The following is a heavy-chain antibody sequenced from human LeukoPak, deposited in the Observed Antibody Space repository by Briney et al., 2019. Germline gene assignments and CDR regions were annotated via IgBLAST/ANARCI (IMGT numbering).Heavy chain of an antibody. CDR1: GGSISSGDYY. CDR2: IYYSGST. Sequence: TSETLPLTCTVSGGSISSGDYYWSWIRQPPGKGLEWIGYIYYSGSTYYNPSLKSRVTISVDTSKNQFSLKLSSVTAADTAVYYCASNFWSGYYVLDYWGQGTLVTVSS. J-gene: IGHJ4*02. D-gene: IGHD3-3*01. V-gene: IGHV4-30-4*01. CDR3: ASNFWSGYYVLDY.